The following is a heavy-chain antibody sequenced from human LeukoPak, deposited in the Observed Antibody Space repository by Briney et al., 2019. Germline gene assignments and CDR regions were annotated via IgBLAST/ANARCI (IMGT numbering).Heavy chain of an antibody. CDR1: GGSISSSSYY. CDR3: ARLVSIAARPFDY. Sequence: PSETLSLTCTVSGGSISSSSYYWGWIRQPPGKGLEWIGSIYYSGSTYYNPSLKSRVTISVDTSKNQFSLKLSSVTAADTAVYYCARLVSIAARPFDYWGQGTLVTVSS. CDR2: IYYSGST. J-gene: IGHJ4*02. V-gene: IGHV4-39*01. D-gene: IGHD6-6*01.